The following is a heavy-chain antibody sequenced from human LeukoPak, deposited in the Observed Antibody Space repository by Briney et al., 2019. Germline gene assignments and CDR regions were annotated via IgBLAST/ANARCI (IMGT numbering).Heavy chain of an antibody. Sequence: GGSLRLSCSASGFTFSSYTMHWVRQAPGKGLEHVSAINRNGDTTYYADSMKGRITISRDNSKNTFYLQMSSLRSEDTAVYYCARDKGLVGNDAFDIWGQGTMVTVSS. CDR1: GFTFSSYT. J-gene: IGHJ3*02. D-gene: IGHD6-19*01. V-gene: IGHV3-64*04. CDR3: ARDKGLVGNDAFDI. CDR2: INRNGDTT.